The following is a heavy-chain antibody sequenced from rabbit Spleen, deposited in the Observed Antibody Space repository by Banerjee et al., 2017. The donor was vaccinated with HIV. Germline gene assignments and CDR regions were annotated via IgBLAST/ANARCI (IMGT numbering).Heavy chain of an antibody. J-gene: IGHJ4*01. V-gene: IGHV1S45*01. D-gene: IGHD2-1*01. CDR3: ARGVYDDYDTYYFDL. CDR1: GFSFGDRDA. CDR2: INAATGKP. Sequence: QEQLVESGGGLVQPTGSLTLTCKASGFSFGDRDAMCWVRQAPGKGLEWIACINAATGKPVYATWAKGRFTISRTSSTTVTLQMTSLTVADTATYFCARGVYDDYDTYYFDLWGPGTLVTVS.